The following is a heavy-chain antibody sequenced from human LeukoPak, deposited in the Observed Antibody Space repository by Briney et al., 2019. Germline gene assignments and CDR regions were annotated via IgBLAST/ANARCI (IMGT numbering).Heavy chain of an antibody. D-gene: IGHD3-10*01. J-gene: IGHJ3*02. CDR2: IFYSGST. Sequence: SSETLSLTCTVSGGSISGYYWSWIRQPPGEGLEWIGYIFYSGSTNYNPSLKSQVTISVDTSKNQFSLELRFVTAADTAVYYCVRHPIRGVATADAFDIWGQGTMVTVSS. CDR1: GGSISGYY. CDR3: VRHPIRGVATADAFDI. V-gene: IGHV4-59*08.